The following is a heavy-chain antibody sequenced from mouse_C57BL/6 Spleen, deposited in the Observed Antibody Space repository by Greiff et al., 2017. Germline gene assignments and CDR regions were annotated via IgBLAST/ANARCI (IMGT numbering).Heavy chain of an antibody. CDR3: AREGDDYFDD. CDR2: ISDGGSYT. V-gene: IGHV5-4*01. CDR1: GFTFSSYA. D-gene: IGHD3-3*01. Sequence: EVMLVESGGGLVKPGGSLKLSCAASGFTFSSYAMSWVRQTPEKRLEWVATISDGGSYTYYPDNVKGRFTISRDNAKNNLYLQMSHLKSEDTAMYYCAREGDDYFDDWGQSTTLTGSS. J-gene: IGHJ2*01.